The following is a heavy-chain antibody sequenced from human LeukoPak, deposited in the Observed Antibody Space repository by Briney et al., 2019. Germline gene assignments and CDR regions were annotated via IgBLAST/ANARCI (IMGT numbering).Heavy chain of an antibody. CDR1: GFTFSSYG. CDR3: AKGSGYSKSYFDY. V-gene: IGHV3-23*01. D-gene: IGHD6-13*01. CDR2: ISGSGGST. Sequence: PGGSLRLSCAASGFTFSSYGMSWVRQAPGKGLEWVSAISGSGGSTYYADSVKGRFTISRDNSKNTLYLQMNSLRAEDTAVYYCAKGSGYSKSYFDYWGQGTLVTVSS. J-gene: IGHJ4*02.